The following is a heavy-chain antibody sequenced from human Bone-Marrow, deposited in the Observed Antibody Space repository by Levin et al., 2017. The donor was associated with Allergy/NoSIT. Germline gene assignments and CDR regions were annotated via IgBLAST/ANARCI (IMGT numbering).Heavy chain of an antibody. V-gene: IGHV3-23*01. Sequence: GGSLRLSCAASGFIFSSYAMNWVRQGPGKGLEWVAGITGHGDRTFYADSVKGRFTISRDNSKNTMYLQMTNLRAEDTAVYFCAKEWDTWSADPWGPGTLVTVSS. CDR2: ITGHGDRT. CDR3: AKEWDTWSADP. CDR1: GFIFSSYA. J-gene: IGHJ5*02. D-gene: IGHD3-3*01.